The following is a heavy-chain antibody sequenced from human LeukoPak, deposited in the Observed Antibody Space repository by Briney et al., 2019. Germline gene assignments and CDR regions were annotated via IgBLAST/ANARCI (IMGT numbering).Heavy chain of an antibody. D-gene: IGHD3-3*01. V-gene: IGHV4-4*02. Sequence: SETLSLTCAVSGGSISSSNWWSWVRQPPGKGLEWIGEIYHSGSTNYNPSLKSRVTISVDKSKNQFSLKLSSVTAADTAVYYCARDLYDFWSGYSHYYYGMDVWGQGTTVTVSS. CDR1: GGSISSSNW. CDR3: ARDLYDFWSGYSHYYYGMDV. CDR2: IYHSGST. J-gene: IGHJ6*02.